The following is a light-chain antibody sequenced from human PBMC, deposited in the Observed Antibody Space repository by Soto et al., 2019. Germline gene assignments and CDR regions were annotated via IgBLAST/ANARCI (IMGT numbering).Light chain of an antibody. J-gene: IGKJ4*01. Sequence: DFQMTQSPSSLSASVGDRVTITCQASQDISDYLNWYQQKPGAAPKLLIYDPSNLQAGVPSRFSGSGSGTEFTFTIISLQPEDVATYYCQQYNNIPLTVGGGTKVEIK. CDR1: QDISDY. CDR2: DPS. CDR3: QQYNNIPLT. V-gene: IGKV1-33*01.